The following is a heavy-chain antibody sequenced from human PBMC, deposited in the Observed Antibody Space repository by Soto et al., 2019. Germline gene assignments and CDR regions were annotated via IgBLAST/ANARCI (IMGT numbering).Heavy chain of an antibody. J-gene: IGHJ6*02. CDR2: FDPEDGET. V-gene: IGHV1-24*01. Sequence: QVQLVQSGAEVKKPGASVKVSCKVSGYTLTELSMHWVRQAPGKGLEWMGGFDPEDGETIYAQKFQGRVTMTEDTSTDTAYMELSSLRSEDTAVYYCATDRAVTIGTGGGASNYYYYYGMDVWGQGITVTVSS. CDR1: GYTLTELS. CDR3: ATDRAVTIGTGGGASNYYYYYGMDV. D-gene: IGHD3-9*01.